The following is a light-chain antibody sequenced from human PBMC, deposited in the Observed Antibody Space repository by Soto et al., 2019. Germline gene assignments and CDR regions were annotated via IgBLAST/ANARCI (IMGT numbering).Light chain of an antibody. CDR2: RAS. Sequence: EIVMTQSPATLSVSPGVRATLSCRASQSVSSYLAWYQQRPGQHPRLLIYRASTRATGIPARFSGSGSGTEFSLTISSLQSEDFAVYYCQQYSTWPPRYTFGQGTKLEI. CDR3: QQYSTWPPRYT. V-gene: IGKV3-15*01. CDR1: QSVSSY. J-gene: IGKJ2*01.